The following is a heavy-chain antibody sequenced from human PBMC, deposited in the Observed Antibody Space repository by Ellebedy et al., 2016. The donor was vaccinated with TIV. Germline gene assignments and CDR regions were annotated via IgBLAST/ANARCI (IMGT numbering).Heavy chain of an antibody. CDR1: GFTFSGYS. CDR3: ARDLGRRYFDF. J-gene: IGHJ4*02. CDR2: IIDDGSTI. V-gene: IGHV3-48*04. D-gene: IGHD3-16*01. Sequence: PGGSLRLSCAVSGFTFSGYSMYWVRQAPGRGLEWLSYIIDDGSTIYYADSVKGRFSISRDNAKNSLYLQMNSLRVEDTAVYYCARDLGRRYFDFWGQGTLVTVSS.